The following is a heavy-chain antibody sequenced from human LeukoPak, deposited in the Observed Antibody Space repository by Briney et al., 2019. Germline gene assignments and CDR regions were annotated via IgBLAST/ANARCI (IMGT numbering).Heavy chain of an antibody. D-gene: IGHD2-21*02. CDR2: ISYDGSNK. CDR1: GFTFDDYA. V-gene: IGHV3-30-3*01. Sequence: GRSLRLSCAASGFTFDDYAMHWVRQAPGKGLEWVAVISYDGSNKYYADSVKGRFTISRDNSKNTLYLQMNSLRAEDTAVYYCARAYCGGDCYPVDYWGQGTLVTVSS. J-gene: IGHJ4*02. CDR3: ARAYCGGDCYPVDY.